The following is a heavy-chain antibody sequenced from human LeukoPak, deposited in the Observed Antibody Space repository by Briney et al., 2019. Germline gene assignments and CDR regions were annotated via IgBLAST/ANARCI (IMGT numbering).Heavy chain of an antibody. D-gene: IGHD6-19*01. Sequence: PSETLSLTCTVSGGSISSGSYYWSWIRQPAGKGLEWIGRIYTSGSTNYNPSLKSRVTISVDTSKNQFSLKLSSVTAADTAVYYCARDGRTDSSGWLPTWPYYYYYMDVWGKGTTVTISS. V-gene: IGHV4-61*02. CDR2: IYTSGST. CDR1: GGSISSGSYY. CDR3: ARDGRTDSSGWLPTWPYYYYYMDV. J-gene: IGHJ6*03.